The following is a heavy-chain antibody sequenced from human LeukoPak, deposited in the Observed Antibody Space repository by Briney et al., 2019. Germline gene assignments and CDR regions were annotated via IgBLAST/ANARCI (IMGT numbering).Heavy chain of an antibody. CDR1: GYTFTSYY. D-gene: IGHD6-13*01. CDR3: AVFQQLVHTFDY. Sequence: ASVKVSCKASGYTFTSYYMHWVRQAPGKGLEWMGGFDPEDGETIYAQKFQGRVTMTEDTSTDTAYMELSSLRSEDTAVYYCAVFQQLVHTFDYWGQGTLVTVSS. V-gene: IGHV1-24*01. J-gene: IGHJ4*02. CDR2: FDPEDGET.